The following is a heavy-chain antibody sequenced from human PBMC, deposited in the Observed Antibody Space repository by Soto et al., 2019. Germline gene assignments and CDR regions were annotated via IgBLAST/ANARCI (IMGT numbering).Heavy chain of an antibody. J-gene: IGHJ3*01. Sequence: EVQLLESGGGLVHPGGSLRLSCAASGFTVSPYSLTWVRQAPGKGLEWVSGISGSGKTSYYADSVQGRFGISRDNSKNTLYLQMNGLRADDTAVYYCAKGSTSRCDWTVDSFDAWGQGTKVIVSS. D-gene: IGHD2-21*02. CDR2: ISGSGKTS. CDR1: GFTVSPYS. CDR3: AKGSTSRCDWTVDSFDA. V-gene: IGHV3-23*01.